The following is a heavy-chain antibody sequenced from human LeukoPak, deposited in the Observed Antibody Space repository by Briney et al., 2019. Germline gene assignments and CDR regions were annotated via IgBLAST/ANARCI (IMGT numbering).Heavy chain of an antibody. V-gene: IGHV3-48*01. D-gene: IGHD3-9*01. CDR3: ARNQYYDILTDPYYYGTDV. Sequence: PGGSLRLSCAASGFTFSSYSMNWVRQAPGKGLEWVSYISSSSSTIYYADSVKGRFTISRDNAKNSLYLQMNSLRAEDTAVYYCARNQYYDILTDPYYYGTDVWGQGTTVTVSS. CDR2: ISSSSSTI. CDR1: GFTFSSYS. J-gene: IGHJ6*02.